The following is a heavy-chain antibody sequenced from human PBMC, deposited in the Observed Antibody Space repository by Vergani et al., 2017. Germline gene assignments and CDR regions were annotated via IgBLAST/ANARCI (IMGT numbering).Heavy chain of an antibody. CDR3: AKTGDHXGAPGGYYYYYMDV. J-gene: IGHJ6*03. CDR1: GFTFSSYA. CDR2: LSGRGGST. Sequence: VQLVESAGGVVQPGGSLRLSCAASGFTFSSYAMSWVRQAPGKGLEWVSALSGRGGSTYYADSVKGRFNISRDISKNTLYLQMNSLRAEDTAVYYGAKTGDHXGAPGGYYYYYMDVWGKGTTVTVSS. D-gene: IGHD1-1*01. V-gene: IGHV3-23*04.